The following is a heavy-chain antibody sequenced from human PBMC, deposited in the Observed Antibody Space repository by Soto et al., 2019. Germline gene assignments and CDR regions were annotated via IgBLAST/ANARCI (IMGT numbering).Heavy chain of an antibody. Sequence: GGSLRLSCAASGFTFSSYAMSWVRQAPGKGLEWVSAISGSGGSTYYADSVKGRFTISRDNSKNTLYLQMNSLRAEDTAVYYCAKEEAGSGSGLSAFDIWGQGTMVTVSS. CDR3: AKEEAGSGSGLSAFDI. J-gene: IGHJ3*02. D-gene: IGHD6-19*01. CDR1: GFTFSSYA. CDR2: ISGSGGST. V-gene: IGHV3-23*01.